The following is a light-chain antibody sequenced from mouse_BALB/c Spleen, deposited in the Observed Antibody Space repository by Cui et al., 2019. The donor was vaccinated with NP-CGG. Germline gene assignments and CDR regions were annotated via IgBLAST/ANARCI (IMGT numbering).Light chain of an antibody. CDR2: GTN. V-gene: IGLV1*01. Sequence: QVVVTQASALTSSPGETATLICRSSSGAVTTSNYAYWHQEKPEHYFTGQIGGTNNRVPGVPASFSGSLIADKTALTITGAKTEDEQIYVCALWYGNHWVFGGGTRLTVL. J-gene: IGLJ1*01. CDR1: SGAVTTSNY. CDR3: ALWYGNHWV.